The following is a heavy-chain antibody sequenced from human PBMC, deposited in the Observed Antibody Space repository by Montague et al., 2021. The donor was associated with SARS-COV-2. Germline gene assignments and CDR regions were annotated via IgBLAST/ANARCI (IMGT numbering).Heavy chain of an antibody. D-gene: IGHD3-9*01. CDR1: GGSISHYY. J-gene: IGHJ4*02. V-gene: IGHV4-59*01. CDR3: ARRTDNLTGYYDY. CDR2: IYFSGGT. Sequence: SETLSLTCTVSGGSISHYYWSWIRQPPGKGLEWIGYIYFSGGTNYNPSLKSRVTLSLDAAKNHFSLRLSSVTAADTAVYYCARRTDNLTGYYDYWGQGTLVTVSS.